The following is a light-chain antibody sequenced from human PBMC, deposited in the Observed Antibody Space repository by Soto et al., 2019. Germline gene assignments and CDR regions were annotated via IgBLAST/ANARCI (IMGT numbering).Light chain of an antibody. CDR3: LQYYNIPRT. CDR1: QSVLYSSNNKNY. CDR2: WAS. V-gene: IGKV4-1*01. J-gene: IGKJ1*01. Sequence: DIVMTQSPDSLAVSLGERATINCKSSQSVLYSSNNKNYLAWYQQKPGQPPKLLISWASTRESGVPDRFSGSGSGTDFTLTISSLQAEEVAVYSCLQYYNIPRTFGQGTKVEIK.